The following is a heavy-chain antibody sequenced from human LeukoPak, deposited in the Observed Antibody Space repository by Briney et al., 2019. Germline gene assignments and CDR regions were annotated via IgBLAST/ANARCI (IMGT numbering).Heavy chain of an antibody. CDR3: ARDTYDFWSGYYGGDFDY. CDR2: ICDGRNTM. CDR1: GFTFSTYS. D-gene: IGHD3-3*01. V-gene: IGHV3-48*04. Sequence: GGSLRLSCAASGFTFSTYSMNWVRQAPGKGLEWISYICDGRNTMYYADSVQGRFTISRDNAKNSLYLQMNSLRAEDTAVYYCARDTYDFWSGYYGGDFDYWGEGTLVTVSS. J-gene: IGHJ4*02.